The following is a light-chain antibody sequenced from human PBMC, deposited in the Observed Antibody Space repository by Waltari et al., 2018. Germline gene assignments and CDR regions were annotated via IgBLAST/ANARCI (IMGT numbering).Light chain of an antibody. Sequence: IQMAQSPSSLSASVGDRITITCRASQSINSHLNWYQHKSVKAPKLLIYAASSLQSGDPSTFSDRGSGTDITLTISSLQPEDFATYYGQQSYSAPHFGPETKVDI. CDR2: AAS. V-gene: IGKV1-39*01. CDR3: QQSYSAPH. J-gene: IGKJ3*01. CDR1: QSINSH.